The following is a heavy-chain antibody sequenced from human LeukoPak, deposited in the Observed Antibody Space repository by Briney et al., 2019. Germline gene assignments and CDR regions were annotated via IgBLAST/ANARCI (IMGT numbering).Heavy chain of an antibody. CDR3: ARGGIQVSGIDEFDY. CDR1: GFTFIDYD. D-gene: IGHD6-19*01. Sequence: GGSLRLSCAASGFTFIDYDMHWVRQVIGKGLEWVSAIGIRGDTHYSGSVKGRFTISRENAESSLYLQMNSLRAEDTAVYYCARGGIQVSGIDEFDYWGQATLVTVSS. V-gene: IGHV3-13*01. J-gene: IGHJ4*02. CDR2: IGIRGDT.